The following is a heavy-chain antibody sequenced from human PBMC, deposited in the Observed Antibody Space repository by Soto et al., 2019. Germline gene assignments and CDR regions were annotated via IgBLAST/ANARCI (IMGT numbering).Heavy chain of an antibody. V-gene: IGHV5-51*01. D-gene: IGHD3-10*01. CDR1: GYSFTSYW. Sequence: GESLKISCKGSGYSFTSYWIGWVRQMPGKGLEWMGIIYPGDSDTRYSPSFQGHVTISADKSISTAYLRWSSLKASDTAMYYCARHRGSGSGSYYGVWFDPWGQGTLVTVSS. CDR3: ARHRGSGSGSYYGVWFDP. CDR2: IYPGDSDT. J-gene: IGHJ5*02.